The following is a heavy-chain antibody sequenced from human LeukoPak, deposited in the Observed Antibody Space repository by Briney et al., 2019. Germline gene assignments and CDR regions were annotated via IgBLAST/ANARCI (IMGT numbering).Heavy chain of an antibody. CDR1: GCSISSGYY. V-gene: IGHV4-38-2*02. CDR2: IYHSGST. J-gene: IGHJ4*02. CDR3: ARGGRYDILTGYPSLDY. D-gene: IGHD3-9*01. Sequence: SETLSLTCTVSGCSISSGYYWGWIRQPPGKGMEWIGSIYHSGSTYYNPSLKSRVTISVDTSKNQFSLKLSSVTAADTAVYYCARGGRYDILTGYPSLDYWGQGTLVTVSS.